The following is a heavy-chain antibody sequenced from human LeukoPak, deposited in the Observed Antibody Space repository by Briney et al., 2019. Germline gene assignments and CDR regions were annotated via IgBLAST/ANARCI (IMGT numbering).Heavy chain of an antibody. D-gene: IGHD3-22*01. CDR2: ISGSGGST. CDR1: GFTFSSYA. V-gene: IGHV3-23*01. CDR3: ATPLDYYDRSDSHQGGD. Sequence: GGSLRLSCAASGFTFSSYAMSWVRQAPGKGLEWVSAISGSGGSTYYADSVKGRFTISRDNSKSTLYLQMNSLRAEDTAVYYCATPLDYYDRSDSHQGGDWGQGTLVTVSS. J-gene: IGHJ4*02.